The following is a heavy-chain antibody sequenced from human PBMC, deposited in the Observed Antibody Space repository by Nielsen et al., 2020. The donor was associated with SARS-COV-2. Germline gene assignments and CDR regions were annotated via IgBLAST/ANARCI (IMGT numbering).Heavy chain of an antibody. CDR1: GGSISSYY. J-gene: IGHJ5*02. CDR3: ARLDYGDYGWFDP. Sequence: GSLRLSCTVSGGSISSYYWSWIRQPPGKGLEWIGYIYYSGSTNYNPSLKSRVTISVDTSKNQFSLKLSSVTAADTAVYYCARLDYGDYGWFDPWGQGTLVTVSS. D-gene: IGHD4-17*01. CDR2: IYYSGST. V-gene: IGHV4-59*08.